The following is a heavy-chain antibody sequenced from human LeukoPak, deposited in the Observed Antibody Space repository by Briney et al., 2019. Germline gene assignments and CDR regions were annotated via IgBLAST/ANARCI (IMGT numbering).Heavy chain of an antibody. V-gene: IGHV4-4*02. J-gene: IGHJ5*02. Sequence: SGTLSLTCAVSGGSISSSNWWSWVRQPPGKGLEWIGEIYHSGSTNYNPSLKSRVTISVDKSKNQFSLKLSSVTAADTAVYYCARRVATKKGWFDPWGQGTLVTVSS. CDR1: GGSISSSNW. CDR2: IYHSGST. CDR3: ARRVATKKGWFDP. D-gene: IGHD5-12*01.